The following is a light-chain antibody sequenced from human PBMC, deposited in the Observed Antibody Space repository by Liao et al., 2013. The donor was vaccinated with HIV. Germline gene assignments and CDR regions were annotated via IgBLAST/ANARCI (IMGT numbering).Light chain of an antibody. J-gene: IGLJ1*01. V-gene: IGLV3-1*01. CDR2: QDN. CDR1: YLGDKY. CDR3: QTWDRTTYV. Sequence: SSELTQSPSVSVSPGQTASITCSGDYLGDKYASWYQHKPGQAPVLVIYQDNKRPSGIPERFSGSNSGNTATLTISGTQAIDEADYYCQTWDRTTYVFGIWDRRYTVL.